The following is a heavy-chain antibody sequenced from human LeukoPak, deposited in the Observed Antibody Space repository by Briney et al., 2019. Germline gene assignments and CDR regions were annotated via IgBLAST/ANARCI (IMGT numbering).Heavy chain of an antibody. Sequence: GGSLRRSCTASGFSFEDYGMSWVRQAPGKGLEWVSAISGSGGSTYYADSVKGRFTISRDNSKNTLYLQMNSLRAEDTAVYYCAKASAMIVVVSKHFDYWGQGTLVTVSS. V-gene: IGHV3-23*01. CDR2: ISGSGGST. CDR1: GFSFEDYG. J-gene: IGHJ4*02. D-gene: IGHD3-22*01. CDR3: AKASAMIVVVSKHFDY.